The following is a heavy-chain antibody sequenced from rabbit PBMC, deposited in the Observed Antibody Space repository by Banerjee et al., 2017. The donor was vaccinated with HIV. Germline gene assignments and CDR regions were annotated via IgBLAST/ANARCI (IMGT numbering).Heavy chain of an antibody. J-gene: IGHJ3*01. V-gene: IGHV1S40*01. D-gene: IGHD5-1*01. CDR3: ARATGYGSTSFHPTRLDL. CDR2: IAAGSSGST. CDR1: GFSFSSSYY. Sequence: QSLEESGGDLVKPGASLTLTCTASGFSFSSSYYMCWVRQAPGKGLEWIACIAAGSSGSTYYASWAKGRFTISKTSSTTVTLQMTSLTAADTATYFCARATGYGSTSFHPTRLDLWGQGTLVTVS.